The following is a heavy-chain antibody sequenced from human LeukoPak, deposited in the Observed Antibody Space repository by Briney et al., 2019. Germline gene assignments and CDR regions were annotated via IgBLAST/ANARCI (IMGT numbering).Heavy chain of an antibody. D-gene: IGHD3-16*01. Sequence: MTSETLSLTCAVSGYSISSGYYWGWIRQPPGKGLEWIGSIYHSGSTYYNPSLKSRVTISVDTSKNQFSLKLSSVTAADTAVYHCAGIRGTLFYFDYWGQGTLVTVSS. CDR3: AGIRGTLFYFDY. J-gene: IGHJ4*02. CDR2: IYHSGST. V-gene: IGHV4-38-2*01. CDR1: GYSISSGYY.